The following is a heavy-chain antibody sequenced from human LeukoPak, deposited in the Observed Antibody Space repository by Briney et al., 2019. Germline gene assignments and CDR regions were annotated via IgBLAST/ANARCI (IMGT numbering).Heavy chain of an antibody. J-gene: IGHJ4*02. CDR3: AAGPSYDFWSGYDFDD. V-gene: IGHV1-58*02. CDR1: GFTFTSSA. D-gene: IGHD3-3*01. CDR2: IVVVSGNT. Sequence: GTSVKVSCNASGFTFTSSAMQWVRQARGQRLEWIGWIVVVSGNTNYAPKFQERVTITTDMSTRTAYMELSSLRSEDTAVYYCAAGPSYDFWSGYDFDDWGQGTLVTVSS.